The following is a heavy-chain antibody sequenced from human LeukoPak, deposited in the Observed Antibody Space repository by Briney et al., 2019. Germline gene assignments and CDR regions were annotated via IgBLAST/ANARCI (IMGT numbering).Heavy chain of an antibody. CDR2: IYHSGST. V-gene: IGHV4-38-2*02. J-gene: IGHJ6*03. D-gene: IGHD1-1*01. Sequence: PSETLSLTCTVSGYSISSGYYWGWIRPPPGKGLEWIGSIYHSGSTYYNPSLKSRVTISVDTSKNQFSLKLSSVTAADTALYYCARDQLHVQGPYYYYMDVWGKGTTVTVSS. CDR1: GYSISSGYY. CDR3: ARDQLHVQGPYYYYMDV.